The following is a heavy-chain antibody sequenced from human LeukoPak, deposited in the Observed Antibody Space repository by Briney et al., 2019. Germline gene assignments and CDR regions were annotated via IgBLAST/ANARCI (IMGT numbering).Heavy chain of an antibody. Sequence: ASLKVSCKASGYTFTNFDINWVRQAPGQGLEWMGWMNPNSGNKGYAQKFQGRVTMTMNTSITTAYMELSSLRSEDTAVYYCARGPQWRGDSYYMDVWGRGTTVTVSS. D-gene: IGHD6-19*01. V-gene: IGHV1-8*01. CDR2: MNPNSGNK. CDR1: GYTFTNFD. CDR3: ARGPQWRGDSYYMDV. J-gene: IGHJ6*03.